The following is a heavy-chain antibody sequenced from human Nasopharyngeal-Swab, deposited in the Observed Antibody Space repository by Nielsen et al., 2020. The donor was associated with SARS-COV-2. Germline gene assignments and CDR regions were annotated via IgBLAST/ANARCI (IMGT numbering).Heavy chain of an antibody. J-gene: IGHJ3*02. CDR1: GFTFSSYW. D-gene: IGHD1-26*01. CDR2: IKQDGSEK. Sequence: GESLKISCAASGFTFSSYWMSWVRQAPGKGLEWVANIKQDGSEKYYVDSVKGRFTVSRDNAKNSLYLQMNSLRAEDTAVYYCAEVRSPLVGATEGAFDIWGQGTMVTVSS. CDR3: AEVRSPLVGATEGAFDI. V-gene: IGHV3-7*02.